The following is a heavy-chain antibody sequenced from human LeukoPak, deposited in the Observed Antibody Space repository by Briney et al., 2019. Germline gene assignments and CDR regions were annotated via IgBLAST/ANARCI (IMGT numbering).Heavy chain of an antibody. V-gene: IGHV3-23*01. J-gene: IGHJ4*01. D-gene: IGHD3-16*01. CDR1: GFSFSAYA. CDR2: ISGSGERT. CDR3: AKWAGEVTISNNYYGPLDH. Sequence: PGGSLRLSCAASGFSFSAYALTWVRQAPGKGLEWVSSISGSGERTYFADSVKGRFAISRDNSRSLVFLHMTSLRAEDTALYYCAKWAGEVTISNNYYGPLDHWGHGTHVTVSS.